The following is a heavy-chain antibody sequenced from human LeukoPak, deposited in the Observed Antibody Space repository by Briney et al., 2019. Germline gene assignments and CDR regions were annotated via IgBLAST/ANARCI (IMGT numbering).Heavy chain of an antibody. V-gene: IGHV4-34*01. CDR3: ARFLLVSSCFDD. D-gene: IGHD2-15*01. J-gene: IGHJ4*02. CDR2: VNHSGNT. Sequence: SETLSLTCAVYGGSFSGYYWSWIRQPPGKGLEWIGEVNHSGNTNYNPTLKSRVTISVDTSKPQFSLKLSSVTAADTAVYYCARFLLVSSCFDDWGQGTLVTVSS. CDR1: GGSFSGYY.